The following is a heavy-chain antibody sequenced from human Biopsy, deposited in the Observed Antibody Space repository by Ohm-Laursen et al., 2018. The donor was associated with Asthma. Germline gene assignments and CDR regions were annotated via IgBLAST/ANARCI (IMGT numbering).Heavy chain of an antibody. D-gene: IGHD1-26*01. CDR2: ISFDGSNK. V-gene: IGHV3-30*18. CDR3: AKDVFPGWELRRGPDY. CDR1: GFTFSNYG. J-gene: IGHJ4*02. Sequence: SQRLSCSASGFTFSNYGMHWVRQAPGKGLDWVAVISFDGSNKNYTDSVKGRFTISRDNSRNTLHLQMNSLRAEDTAVYYCAKDVFPGWELRRGPDYWGQGTLVTVSS.